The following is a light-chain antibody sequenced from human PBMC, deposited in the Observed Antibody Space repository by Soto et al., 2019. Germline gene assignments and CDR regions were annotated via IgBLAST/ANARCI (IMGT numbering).Light chain of an antibody. J-gene: IGKJ1*01. V-gene: IGKV1-39*01. CDR3: QQSYSTTWT. Sequence: DIQMTQSPSTLSASVGDRVTITCRASQTINRWLAWYHQKPGKAPKLLIYAASSLQSGVPSRFSGSGSETDFTLTISSLQPEDFATYSCQQSYSTTWTFGQGTKVDIK. CDR1: QTINRW. CDR2: AAS.